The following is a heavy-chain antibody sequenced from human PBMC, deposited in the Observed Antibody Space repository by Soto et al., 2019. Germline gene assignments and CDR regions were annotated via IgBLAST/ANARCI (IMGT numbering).Heavy chain of an antibody. V-gene: IGHV4-30-2*01. CDR1: GGSISSGGYS. D-gene: IGHD3-9*01. J-gene: IGHJ6*02. Sequence: SETLSLTCAVSGGSISSGGYSWSWTRQPPGKGLEWIGYIYHSGSTYYNPSLKSRVTISVDRSKNQFSLKLSSVTAADTAVYYCARAYDTRRYYYGMDVWGQGTTVTVSS. CDR2: IYHSGST. CDR3: ARAYDTRRYYYGMDV.